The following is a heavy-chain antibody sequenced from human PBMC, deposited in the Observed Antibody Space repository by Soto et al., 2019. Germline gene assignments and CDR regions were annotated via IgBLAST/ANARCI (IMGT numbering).Heavy chain of an antibody. V-gene: IGHV3-7*03. CDR2: IQQDGGEQ. CDR1: GFTFSNYW. D-gene: IGHD6-19*01. CDR3: TRGIRGSSGWSYYYGMDV. J-gene: IGHJ6*02. Sequence: PGGSLRLSCAASGFTFSNYWMSWVRQAPGKGLEWVANIQQDGGEQYYVDSVKGRFTISRDNAKNSLYLQMSSLRAEDTAVYYCTRGIRGSSGWSYYYGMDVWRQRTTVTVSS.